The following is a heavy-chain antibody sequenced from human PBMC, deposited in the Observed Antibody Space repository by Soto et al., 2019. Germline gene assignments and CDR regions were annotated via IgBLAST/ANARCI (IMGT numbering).Heavy chain of an antibody. J-gene: IGHJ4*02. V-gene: IGHV4-30-4*08. CDR3: ARDVGNRGYFDY. D-gene: IGHD3-10*01. Sequence: SETLSLTCTVSGGSISSSSYYWGWIRQPPGKGLEWIGYIYYSGSTYYNPSLKSRVTISVDTSKNQFSLKLSSVTAADTAVYYCARDVGNRGYFDYWGQGTLVTVSS. CDR2: IYYSGST. CDR1: GGSISSSSYY.